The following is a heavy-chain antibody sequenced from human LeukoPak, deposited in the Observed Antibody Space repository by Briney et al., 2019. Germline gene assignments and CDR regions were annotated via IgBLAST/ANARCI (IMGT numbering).Heavy chain of an antibody. CDR2: IYCTGST. CDR1: GGSISNYY. CDR3: ARELRNFDY. V-gene: IGHV4-59*12. Sequence: SSETLSLTCTVSGGSISNYYWSWIRQPPGKGLEWIGYIYCTGSTNYNPSLKSRVTTSVDTSKNQFSLKLSSVTAADTAVYYCARELRNFDYWGQGTLVTVSS. D-gene: IGHD4-17*01. J-gene: IGHJ4*02.